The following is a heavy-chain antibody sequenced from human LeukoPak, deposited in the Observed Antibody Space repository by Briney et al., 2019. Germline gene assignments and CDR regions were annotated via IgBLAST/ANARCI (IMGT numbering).Heavy chain of an antibody. D-gene: IGHD5-24*01. Sequence: KPSETLSLTCTVSGGSISSSSYYWAWIRQAPGTGLKWVSYITSSGAYTYYADSVKGRFTISRDNAKNSVYLQMNSLRAEDTAIYYCATVTARDGYRIDYWGQGTPVIVSS. V-gene: IGHV3-11*05. CDR2: ITSSGAYT. CDR3: ATVTARDGYRIDY. J-gene: IGHJ4*02. CDR1: GGSISSSSYY.